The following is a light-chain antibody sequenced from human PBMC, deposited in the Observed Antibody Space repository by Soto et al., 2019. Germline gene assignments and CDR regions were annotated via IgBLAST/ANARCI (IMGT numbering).Light chain of an antibody. J-gene: IGLJ1*01. CDR3: SSYTTSSTRV. V-gene: IGLV2-14*01. CDR2: EVS. Sequence: QSVLTQPASGSGSPGQSIAISCTGSSSDVGIYNYVSWYQQHPGKVPKLIIYEVSNRPSGVSNRFSGSKSGNTASLTISGLQAEDEADYYCSSYTTSSTRVFGTGTKLTVL. CDR1: SSDVGIYNY.